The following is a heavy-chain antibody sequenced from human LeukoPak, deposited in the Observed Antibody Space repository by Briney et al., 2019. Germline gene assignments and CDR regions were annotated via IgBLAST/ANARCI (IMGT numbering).Heavy chain of an antibody. CDR1: GGTFGSYV. D-gene: IGHD5-18*01. Sequence: GASVKVSCKASGGTFGSYVISWVRQAPGQGLEWMGGIIPIFGTAHYAQKFQGRLTITADESTSTVYMEMSSLRSEDTAMYYRVKEGDTALVTGYFDLWGRGTLVTVSS. CDR3: VKEGDTALVTGYFDL. V-gene: IGHV1-69*13. CDR2: IIPIFGTA. J-gene: IGHJ2*01.